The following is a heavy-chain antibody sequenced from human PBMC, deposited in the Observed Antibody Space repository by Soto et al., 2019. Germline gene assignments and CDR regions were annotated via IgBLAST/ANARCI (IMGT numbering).Heavy chain of an antibody. V-gene: IGHV3-11*01. J-gene: IGHJ3*02. CDR1: RFTFSDYY. CDR2: ISSSGTGI. D-gene: IGHD2-15*01. Sequence: GGSLRLSCAASRFTFSDYYMTWIRQAPGKGLEWVSYISSSGTGIYYPDSVKGRFTISRDNAKNSLYLQMSSLRAEDTAVYYCARAYSDAFDIWGQGAMVTVSS. CDR3: ARAYSDAFDI.